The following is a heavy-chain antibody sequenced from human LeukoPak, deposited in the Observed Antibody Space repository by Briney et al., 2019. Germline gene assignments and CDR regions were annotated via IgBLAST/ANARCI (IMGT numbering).Heavy chain of an antibody. V-gene: IGHV3-48*03. J-gene: IGHJ4*02. CDR2: IGGGDSQI. D-gene: IGHD5-12*01. Sequence: GGSLRLSCAASGFTFSSFQMTWVRQAPGKGLEWVSYIGGGDSQIFYADSVKGRFTISRDNAKNSLYLQMSSLRPEDTAIYYCARCGHSDYSSFPTKFDCWGQGTLVTVSS. CDR1: GFTFSSFQ. CDR3: ARCGHSDYSSFPTKFDC.